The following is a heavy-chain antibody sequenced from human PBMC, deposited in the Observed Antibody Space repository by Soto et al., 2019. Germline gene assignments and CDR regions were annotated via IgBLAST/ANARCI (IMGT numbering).Heavy chain of an antibody. D-gene: IGHD6-13*01. Sequence: EVQLVESGGGVVRPGGSLGLSCAASGFTFDDYGMSWVRQAPGKGLEWVSGINWNGGSTGYADSVKGRFTISRDNAKNSLYLQMYSLRAEDTALYHSARDDGPYGYRWYFDLWGRGTLVTVSS. V-gene: IGHV3-20*01. CDR3: ARDDGPYGYRWYFDL. CDR2: INWNGGST. J-gene: IGHJ2*01. CDR1: GFTFDDYG.